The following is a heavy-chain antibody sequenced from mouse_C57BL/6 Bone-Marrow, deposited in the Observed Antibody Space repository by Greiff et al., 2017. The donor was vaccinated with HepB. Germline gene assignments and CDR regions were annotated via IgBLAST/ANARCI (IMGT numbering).Heavy chain of an antibody. CDR1: GFNIKDYY. V-gene: IGHV14-2*01. CDR3: APLFDY. J-gene: IGHJ2*01. Sequence: EVQLHQSGAELVKPGASVKLSCTASGFNIKDYYMHWVKQRTEQGLEWIGRIDPEDGETKYAPQFQGKATITADTSSNTAYLQLSSLTSEDTAVYYCAPLFDYWGQGTTLTVSS. CDR2: IDPEDGET.